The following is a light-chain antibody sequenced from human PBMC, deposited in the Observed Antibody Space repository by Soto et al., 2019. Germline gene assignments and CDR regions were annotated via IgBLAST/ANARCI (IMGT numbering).Light chain of an antibody. CDR3: QQYNTWPLTWT. Sequence: EIVMTQSPATLSVSPGERATLSCRASQSVGSNLAWYQQKPGQAPRLLIYGASTRATGIPARFSGSGSGTEFTLTISSLQSEDFAVYYCQQYNTWPLTWTFGQGTKVDIK. CDR2: GAS. J-gene: IGKJ1*01. V-gene: IGKV3-15*01. CDR1: QSVGSN.